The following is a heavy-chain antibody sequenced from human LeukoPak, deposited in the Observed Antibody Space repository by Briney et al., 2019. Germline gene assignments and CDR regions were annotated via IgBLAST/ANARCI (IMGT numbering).Heavy chain of an antibody. CDR3: ASYCSSTSCYDMDV. V-gene: IGHV4-34*01. J-gene: IGHJ6*03. D-gene: IGHD2-2*01. Sequence: SDTLSLTCAVYGGSFSGYYWSWIRQPTGKGLEWIREINHSGSTKYNPSLKSRVTISVDTSKNQFSLKLSSVTAADTAVYYCASYCSSTSCYDMDVWGKGTTVTVSS. CDR1: GGSFSGYY. CDR2: INHSGST.